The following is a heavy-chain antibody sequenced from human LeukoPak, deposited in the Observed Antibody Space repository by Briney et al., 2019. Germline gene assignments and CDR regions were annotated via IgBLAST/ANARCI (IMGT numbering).Heavy chain of an antibody. D-gene: IGHD5-24*01. J-gene: IGHJ4*02. CDR2: IYRGDGT. CDR3: ARDIGGTVEVATMNY. Sequence: GGSLRLSCVASGFTVTSHYTSWVRQAPGKGLEWVSVIYRGDGTYYADSVKGRFTISRDSSKNTVYLHMNNLSVEDTAVYYCARDIGGTVEVATMNYWGQGALVTVSS. V-gene: IGHV3-66*01. CDR1: GFTVTSHY.